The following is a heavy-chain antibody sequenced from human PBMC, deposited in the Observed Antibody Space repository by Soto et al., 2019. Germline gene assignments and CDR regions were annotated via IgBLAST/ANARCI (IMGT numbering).Heavy chain of an antibody. CDR3: AKDPRFHWFGQGWFDA. CDR1: GFTFSSYA. Sequence: EVQLLESGGGLVQPGGSLRLSCAASGFTFSSYAMSWVRQAPGKGLEWVSAISGSGGSTYYADSVKGSFTISRDNSKNTLYLQRTSLGAEDTAVYYWAKDPRFHWFGQGWFDAWGQGTLVTVSS. J-gene: IGHJ5*02. D-gene: IGHD3-10*01. CDR2: ISGSGGST. V-gene: IGHV3-23*01.